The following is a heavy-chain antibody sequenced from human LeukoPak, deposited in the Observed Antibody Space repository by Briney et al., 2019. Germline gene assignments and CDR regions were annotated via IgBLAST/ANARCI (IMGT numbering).Heavy chain of an antibody. CDR2: MNPNSGNT. CDR1: GYTLPRYE. D-gene: IGHD3-22*01. J-gene: IGHJ4*02. CDR3: ARGMGSGSYSAAYYFDY. Sequence: ASVRVSCKASGYTLPRYEINAVRQASGQGLEWMGWMNPNSGNTGYAQKFQGRVTMTRNTSISKAYMGLRSLRSDDTAVYYCARGMGSGSYSAAYYFDYWGQGTLVTVSS. V-gene: IGHV1-8*01.